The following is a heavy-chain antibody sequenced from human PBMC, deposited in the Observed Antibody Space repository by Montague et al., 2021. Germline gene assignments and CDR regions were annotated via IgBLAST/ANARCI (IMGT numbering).Heavy chain of an antibody. V-gene: IGHV3-23*01. CDR3: ANARVAVAGAEDY. D-gene: IGHD6-19*01. CDR2: ITASGATT. Sequence: SLRLSCAASGLTFRSYAMSWVRQSAGKGLEWVSAITASGATTYYEDSVKGRFTISRDNSKNTLYLQMNSLRAEDTAIYFCANARVAVAGAEDYWGQGALVTVSS. CDR1: GLTFRSYA. J-gene: IGHJ4*02.